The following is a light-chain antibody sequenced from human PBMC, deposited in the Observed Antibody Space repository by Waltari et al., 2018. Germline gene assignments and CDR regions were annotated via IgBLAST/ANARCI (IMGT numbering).Light chain of an antibody. Sequence: SYELTQAPSVSVSPGQTASITCSGDSLGDKYVCWYQQKPGQSPVLVIYQDTKRPSGIPERFSGSNSGNTATLTISGTQAMDEADYYCQAWDSNTVVFGGGTKLTVL. J-gene: IGLJ2*01. CDR1: SLGDKY. V-gene: IGLV3-1*01. CDR3: QAWDSNTVV. CDR2: QDT.